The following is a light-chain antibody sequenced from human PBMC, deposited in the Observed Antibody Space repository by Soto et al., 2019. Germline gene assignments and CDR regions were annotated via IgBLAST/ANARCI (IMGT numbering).Light chain of an antibody. J-gene: IGLJ3*02. CDR1: SSNIGSHF. CDR2: DDT. V-gene: IGLV1-51*01. Sequence: QSVLTQPPSVSAAPGQKVTMSCSGRSSNIGSHFVAWYQQLPGTAPKLLIYDDTKRPYGIPGRFSGSKSGTSSTLGITGLQTGDDADYYCGTWDSSLSVVVFGGGTQLTVL. CDR3: GTWDSSLSVVV.